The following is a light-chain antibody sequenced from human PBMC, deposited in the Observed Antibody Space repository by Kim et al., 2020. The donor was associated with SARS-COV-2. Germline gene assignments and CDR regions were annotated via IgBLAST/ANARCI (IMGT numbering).Light chain of an antibody. CDR2: THA. V-gene: IGLV1-44*01. CDR1: RSNVGGNS. Sequence: GPGVTIPCTGSRSNVGGNSVNWYQKVPGPAPTLLIYTHAQRPSGVSDRCSGSKSGTSASLAISGLQSEDDADYYCAAWDDSLNGYVFASGTKVTVL. J-gene: IGLJ1*01. CDR3: AAWDDSLNGYV.